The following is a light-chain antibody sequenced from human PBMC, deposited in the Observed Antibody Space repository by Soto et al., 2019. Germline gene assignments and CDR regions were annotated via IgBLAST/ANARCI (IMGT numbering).Light chain of an antibody. Sequence: EIVMTQSPATLSVSPGERATLSCRASQSVSSNLAWYQQRPGQAPRLLIYGASARATNIPARFSGSGSGTEFPLTISSLQSEDFAVYYCQQYNNWPPYTVGQGTKLEIK. CDR3: QQYNNWPPYT. CDR2: GAS. J-gene: IGKJ2*01. CDR1: QSVSSN. V-gene: IGKV3-15*01.